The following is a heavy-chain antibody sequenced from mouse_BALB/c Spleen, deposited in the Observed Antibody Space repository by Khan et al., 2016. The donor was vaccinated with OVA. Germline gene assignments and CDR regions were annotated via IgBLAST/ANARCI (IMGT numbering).Heavy chain of an antibody. V-gene: IGHV3-2*02. D-gene: IGHD2-14*01. CDR2: ISYSGST. Sequence: EVQLQESGPGLVKPSQSLYLTCTVTGYSITSDYAWNWIRQFPGDKLEWMGYISYSGSTSYTPSLKSRFSITRDTSTNQFFLQLNSVTTEDTATYFCAGGRTYWGQGTLVTVSA. J-gene: IGHJ3*01. CDR1: GYSITSDYA. CDR3: AGGRTY.